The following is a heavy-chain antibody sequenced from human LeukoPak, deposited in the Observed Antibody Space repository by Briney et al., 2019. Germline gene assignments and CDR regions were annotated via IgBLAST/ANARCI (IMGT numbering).Heavy chain of an antibody. J-gene: IGHJ6*02. Sequence: PSETLSLTCAVYGGSFSGYYWSWIRQPPGKGQKWLGEINHSGRTNYNSSLKTRVTISVDTSKNQFSLKLSSVTAADTAVYYCARVGAIQYYFYGMDVWGHGTTVTVSS. CDR1: GGSFSGYY. D-gene: IGHD1-26*01. CDR3: ARVGAIQYYFYGMDV. V-gene: IGHV4-34*01. CDR2: INHSGRT.